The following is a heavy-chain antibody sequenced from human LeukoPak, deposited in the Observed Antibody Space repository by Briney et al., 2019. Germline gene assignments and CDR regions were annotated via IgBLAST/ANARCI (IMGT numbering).Heavy chain of an antibody. Sequence: GESLKISCKGSGYSFNTFWIGWVRQMPGKGLEWMGIIYPGDSDTRYSPSFEGQVTISADKSISTAYLQWSSLKASDTAMYYCARRAYCGGDCYVDYWGQGTLVTVSS. CDR2: IYPGDSDT. CDR3: ARRAYCGGDCYVDY. V-gene: IGHV5-51*01. CDR1: GYSFNTFW. J-gene: IGHJ4*02. D-gene: IGHD2-21*02.